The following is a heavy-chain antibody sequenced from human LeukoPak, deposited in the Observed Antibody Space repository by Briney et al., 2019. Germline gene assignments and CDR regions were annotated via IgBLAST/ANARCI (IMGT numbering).Heavy chain of an antibody. J-gene: IGHJ4*02. CDR3: ATHDS. V-gene: IGHV3-30-3*01. Sequence: PGRSLRLSCAASGFTFSSYAMHWVRQAPGKGLEWVAVISYDGSNKYYADSVKGRFTISRDNSKNTLYLQMNSLRAEDTAVFYCATHDSWGQGTLVTVSS. CDR1: GFTFSSYA. CDR2: ISYDGSNK.